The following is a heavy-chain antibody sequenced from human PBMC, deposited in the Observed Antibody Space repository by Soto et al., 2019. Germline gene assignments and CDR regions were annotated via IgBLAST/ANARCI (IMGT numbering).Heavy chain of an antibody. J-gene: IGHJ4*02. D-gene: IGHD3-10*01. V-gene: IGHV4-34*01. CDR1: GGSFSNYY. CDR2: INHSGNT. Sequence: QVQLQQWGAGLLNPSETLSLTCAVYGGSFSNYYWTWIRQPPGKGLEWIGEINHSGNTISNPSLKSRFAISVDTSKKQFSLHLTSVTAADTAVYYCAPSGRSCTENQCYTYFDYWAQGTLVTVSS. CDR3: APSGRSCTENQCYTYFDY.